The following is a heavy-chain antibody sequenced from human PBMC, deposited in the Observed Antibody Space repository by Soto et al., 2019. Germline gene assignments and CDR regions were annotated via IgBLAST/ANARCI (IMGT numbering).Heavy chain of an antibody. D-gene: IGHD6-19*01. J-gene: IGHJ5*02. CDR1: GYSFTGFY. CDR3: ARKSAVAAMNWFDP. Sequence: ASVKVSCKASGYSFTGFYMHWARQTPGQGLEWMGWINPNNGGTNYAQKFQGRVTMTTDTSISTAYVELSRLTSDDTAVYYCARKSAVAAMNWFDPWGQGTLVTVSS. CDR2: INPNNGGT. V-gene: IGHV1-2*02.